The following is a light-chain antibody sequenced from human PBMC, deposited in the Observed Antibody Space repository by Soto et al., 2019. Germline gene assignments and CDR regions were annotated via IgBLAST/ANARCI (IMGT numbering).Light chain of an antibody. CDR2: AAS. CDR3: QQSYSSPPT. J-gene: IGKJ1*01. Sequence: DIQITPGPSSLSASVEDRVIITCRASQSISNHLNWYQQKPGKAPKLLIFAASSLQSGVPSRFSGSRSGPDFTLTISSLQPEDFATYYCQQSYSSPPTFGQGTKVDIK. V-gene: IGKV1-39*01. CDR1: QSISNH.